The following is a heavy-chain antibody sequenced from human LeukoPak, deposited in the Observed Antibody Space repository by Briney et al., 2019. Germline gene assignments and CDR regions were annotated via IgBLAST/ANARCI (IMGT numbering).Heavy chain of an antibody. Sequence: GGSLRLSCGASRFTLSLWYMCWLRQAPGKGLEWVSVIYSGGSTYYADSVKGRFTISRDNSKNTLYLQMNSLRAEDRAVYYCASLRECSRSRDAFDIWGQGTMVTVSS. D-gene: IGHD2-2*01. V-gene: IGHV3-66*01. CDR1: RFTLSLWY. CDR2: IYSGGST. J-gene: IGHJ3*02. CDR3: ASLRECSRSRDAFDI.